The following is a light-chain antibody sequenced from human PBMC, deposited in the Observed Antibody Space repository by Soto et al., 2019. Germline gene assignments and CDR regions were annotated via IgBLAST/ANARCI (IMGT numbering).Light chain of an antibody. CDR1: SSDVGDYNS. CDR2: EVS. V-gene: IGLV2-14*01. J-gene: IGLJ1*01. Sequence: SVLTELSSESRYPGQSNAISCTGTSSDVGDYNSVSWYQQHPGKAPKVMIYEVSNRPSGVSNRFYGSKSGNTASLTISGLQAEDEADYYCTSYTSSSTHYVFGTGTTVTVL. CDR3: TSYTSSSTHYV.